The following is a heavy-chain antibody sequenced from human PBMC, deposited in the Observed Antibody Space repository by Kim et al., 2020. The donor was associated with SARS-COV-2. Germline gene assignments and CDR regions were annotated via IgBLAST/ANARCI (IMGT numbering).Heavy chain of an antibody. CDR2: IYYSGST. Sequence: SETLSLTCTVSGGSISSYYWSWIRQPPGKGLEWIGYIYYSGSTNYNPSLKSRVTISVDTSKNQFSLKLSSVTAADTAVYYCAGVRDGYNDYWGQGTLVTVSS. V-gene: IGHV4-59*01. D-gene: IGHD5-12*01. J-gene: IGHJ4*02. CDR1: GGSISSYY. CDR3: AGVRDGYNDY.